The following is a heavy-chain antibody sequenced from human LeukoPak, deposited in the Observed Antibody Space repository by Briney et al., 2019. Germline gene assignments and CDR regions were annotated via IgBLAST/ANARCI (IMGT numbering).Heavy chain of an antibody. CDR3: ARDVRMTTREAFDI. CDR2: IYYSGST. J-gene: IGHJ3*02. CDR1: GGSISSGGYY. D-gene: IGHD4-17*01. V-gene: IGHV4-31*03. Sequence: SETPSLTCTVSGGSISSGGYYWSWIRQHPGKGLEWIGYIYYSGSTYYNPSLKSRVTISIDTSKNQFSLKLSSVTAADTAVYYCARDVRMTTREAFDIWGQGTMVTVSS.